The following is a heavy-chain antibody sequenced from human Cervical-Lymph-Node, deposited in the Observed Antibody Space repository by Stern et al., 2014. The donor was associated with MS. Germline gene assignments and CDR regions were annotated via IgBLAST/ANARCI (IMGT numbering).Heavy chain of an antibody. D-gene: IGHD1/OR15-1a*01. CDR1: GYTFTSYY. CDR3: ARDRFKGRTTPDAFDI. CDR2: INPSGGST. V-gene: IGHV1-46*01. Sequence: QVQLVQSGAEVKKPGASVKVSCKASGYTFTSYYMHWVRQAPGQGLEWMGIINPSGGSTSNAQTFKGRVTITRDTSTRTIYMKQRSLRSEDTAVYYCARDRFKGRTTPDAFDIWGQGTMVTVSS. J-gene: IGHJ3*02.